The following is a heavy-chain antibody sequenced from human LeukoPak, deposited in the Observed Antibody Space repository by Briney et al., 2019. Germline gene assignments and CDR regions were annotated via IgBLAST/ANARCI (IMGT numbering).Heavy chain of an antibody. CDR2: IKLDGSAT. J-gene: IGHJ4*02. CDR1: GFTFSNFW. D-gene: IGHD3-3*01. Sequence: PGGSLRLSCAASGFTFSNFWMAWVRQVPGKGPEWVADIKLDGSATYYLDSVRGRFTISRDNAMNSLYLQMHSLRAEDTAVYYCARGRWGGGGVVTYHFGYWGQGTLVTVSS. CDR3: ARGRWGGGGVVTYHFGY. V-gene: IGHV3-7*01.